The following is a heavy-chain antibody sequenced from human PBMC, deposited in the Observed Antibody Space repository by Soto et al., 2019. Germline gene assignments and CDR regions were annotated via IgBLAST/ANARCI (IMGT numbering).Heavy chain of an antibody. CDR3: ARDRYCSGGSCVDY. Sequence: SETMSLTCAVYGGSFSGYYWSWIRQPPGKGLEWIGEINHSGSTNYNPSLKSRVTISVDTSKNQFSLKLSSVTAADTAVYYCARDRYCSGGSCVDYWGQGTLVTVSS. V-gene: IGHV4-34*01. CDR2: INHSGST. J-gene: IGHJ4*02. D-gene: IGHD2-15*01. CDR1: GGSFSGYY.